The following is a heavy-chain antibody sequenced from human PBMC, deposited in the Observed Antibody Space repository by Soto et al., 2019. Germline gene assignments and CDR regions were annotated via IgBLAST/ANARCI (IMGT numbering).Heavy chain of an antibody. Sequence: ASESLSLTCTSSGGPVSCGGYDVSGIRQHRGKERRRLRYIYSSGSTYYNPSLKSRVTRSTDTSKNQFSLKLTSVTAADTAVYYCARDLHIDCSGGDCSGSSYYYIMDGWGQGTTVTVSS. CDR1: GGPVSCGGYD. V-gene: IGHV4-31*03. CDR3: ARDLHIDCSGGDCSGSSYYYIMDG. J-gene: IGHJ6*02. D-gene: IGHD2-15*01. CDR2: IYSSGST.